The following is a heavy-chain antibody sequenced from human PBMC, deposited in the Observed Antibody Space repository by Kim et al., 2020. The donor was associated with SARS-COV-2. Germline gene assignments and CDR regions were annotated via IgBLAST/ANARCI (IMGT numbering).Heavy chain of an antibody. D-gene: IGHD2-15*01. V-gene: IGHV4-34*01. CDR3: ARKDPLFDP. J-gene: IGHJ5*02. CDR2: INHSGST. CDR1: GGSFSGYY. Sequence: SETLSLTCAVYGGSFSGYYWSWIRQPPGKGLEWIGEINHSGSTNYNPSLKSRVTISVDTSKNQFSLKLSSVTAADTAVYYCARKDPLFDPWGQGTLVTVSS.